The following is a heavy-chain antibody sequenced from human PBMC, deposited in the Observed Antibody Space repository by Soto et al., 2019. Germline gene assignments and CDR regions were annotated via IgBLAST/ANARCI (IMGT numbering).Heavy chain of an antibody. J-gene: IGHJ5*02. V-gene: IGHV3-48*02. CDR2: ISSSSSTI. Sequence: EVQLVESGGGLVQPGGSLRLSCAASGFTFSSYSMNWVRQAPGKGLEWVSYISSSSSTIYYADSVKGRFTISRDNAKNSLYLQMNSLRDEDTAVDYCARERAVGIAVALHWFAPWGQGTLVTVSS. CDR1: GFTFSSYS. CDR3: ARERAVGIAVALHWFAP. D-gene: IGHD6-19*01.